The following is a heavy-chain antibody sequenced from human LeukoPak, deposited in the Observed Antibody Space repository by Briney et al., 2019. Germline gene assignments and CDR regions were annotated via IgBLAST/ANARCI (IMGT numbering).Heavy chain of an antibody. Sequence: GASVKVSCKASGYTFTSYGFSWVRQAPGQGLERMGGIIPIFGTASYAQKFQGRVTITADESTSTAYMELSSLRSEDTAVYYCARVGVKGGYFDYWGQGTLVTVSS. CDR2: IIPIFGTA. CDR1: GYTFTSYG. V-gene: IGHV1-69*13. D-gene: IGHD4/OR15-4a*01. J-gene: IGHJ4*02. CDR3: ARVGVKGGYFDY.